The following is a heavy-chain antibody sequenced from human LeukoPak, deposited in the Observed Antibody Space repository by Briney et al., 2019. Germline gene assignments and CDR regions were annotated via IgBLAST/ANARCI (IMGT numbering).Heavy chain of an antibody. CDR1: EFTFSNYA. V-gene: IGHV3-23*01. CDR3: AKEGSYYQVEYFQH. CDR2: ISGSGGST. Sequence: PGGSLRLSCAASEFTFSNYAMSWVRQAPGKGLEWVSAISGSGGSTYYADSVKGRFTISRDNSKNTLYLQMNSLRAEDTAVYYCAKEGSYYQVEYFQHWGQGTLVTVSS. D-gene: IGHD1-26*01. J-gene: IGHJ1*01.